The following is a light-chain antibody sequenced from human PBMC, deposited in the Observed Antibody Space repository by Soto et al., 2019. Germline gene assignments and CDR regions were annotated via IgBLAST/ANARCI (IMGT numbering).Light chain of an antibody. J-gene: IGLJ2*01. CDR2: EAN. CDR1: ISDVGGYNY. CDR3: SSYAGRKNLI. Sequence: QSALTQPPSASGSPGQSVTISCTGAISDVGGYNYVSWYQQHSGKAPKLIIYEANKRPSGVPDRFSGSKSGNTASLTVSGLQAEDEGDFYCSSYAGRKNLIFGGGTQLTVL. V-gene: IGLV2-8*01.